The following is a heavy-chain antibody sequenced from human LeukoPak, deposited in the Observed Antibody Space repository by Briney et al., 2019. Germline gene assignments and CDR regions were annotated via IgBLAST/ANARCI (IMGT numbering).Heavy chain of an antibody. D-gene: IGHD4-11*01. CDR1: GFTFGSYA. V-gene: IGHV3-23*01. J-gene: IGHJ4*02. Sequence: PGGSLRLSCAASGFTFGSYAMSWVRQAPGKGLEWVSAISGSGGSTYYADSVKGRFTISRDNSKNTLYLQMNSLRAEDTAVYYCAKDLSEARYSNSNYYFDYWGQGTLVTVSS. CDR2: ISGSGGST. CDR3: AKDLSEARYSNSNYYFDY.